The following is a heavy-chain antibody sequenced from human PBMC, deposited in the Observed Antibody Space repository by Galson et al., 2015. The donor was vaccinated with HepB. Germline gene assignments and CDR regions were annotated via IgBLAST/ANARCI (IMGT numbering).Heavy chain of an antibody. D-gene: IGHD2-2*01. CDR1: GSILSSSS. CDR3: ATNTPAAVMRASGMDV. CDR2: MRTSTNSL. V-gene: IGHV3-21*01. Sequence: SLRLSCAASGSILSSSSMNWVRQAPGTALKWVSSMRTSTNSLHYADPVKGRFTVSIDNAKNSLFLQMNSLRAEDTAVYYCATNTPAAVMRASGMDVWGQGTAVTVSS. J-gene: IGHJ6*02.